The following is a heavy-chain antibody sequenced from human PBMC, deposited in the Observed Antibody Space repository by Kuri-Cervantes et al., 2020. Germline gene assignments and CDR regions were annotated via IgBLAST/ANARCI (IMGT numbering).Heavy chain of an antibody. CDR1: GGTFISYA. CDR3: ARAEAGIAAAGLFDY. J-gene: IGHJ4*02. CDR2: INPNSGGT. V-gene: IGHV1-2*04. D-gene: IGHD6-13*01. Sequence: ASVKVSCKAAGGTFISYAISWVRQAPGEGLEWMGWINPNSGGTNYAQKFQGWVTMTRDTSISTAYMELSRLRSDDTAVYYCARAEAGIAAAGLFDYWGQGTLVTVSS.